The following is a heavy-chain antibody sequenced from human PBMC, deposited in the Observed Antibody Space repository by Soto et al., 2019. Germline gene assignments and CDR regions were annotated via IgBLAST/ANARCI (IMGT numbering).Heavy chain of an antibody. Sequence: QVQLVQSGAEVKKPGASVKVSCKASGYTFTSYYMHWVRQAPGQGLEWMGIINPSGGSTSYAQKFQGRVTKTWDTSTSTVYMELSSLGSEDTAVYYCASGLWAVAGTGGDYWGQGTGGTVSS. CDR3: ASGLWAVAGTGGDY. CDR1: GYTFTSYY. V-gene: IGHV1-46*01. CDR2: INPSGGST. J-gene: IGHJ4*02. D-gene: IGHD6-19*01.